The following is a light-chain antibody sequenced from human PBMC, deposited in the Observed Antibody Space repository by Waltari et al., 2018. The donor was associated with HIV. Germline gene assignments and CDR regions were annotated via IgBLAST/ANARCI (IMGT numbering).Light chain of an antibody. CDR3: QQYNNWPLA. CDR1: QNVLTN. Sequence: IVMTQSPATLSVSPGERATLSCRASQNVLTNLAWYQQKPGQSPRLLIHGSSTRATVIPARFSGSGSGTEFTLTISSLQSEDFAVYYCQQYNNWPLAFGQGTKVEI. CDR2: GSS. J-gene: IGKJ1*01. V-gene: IGKV3-15*01.